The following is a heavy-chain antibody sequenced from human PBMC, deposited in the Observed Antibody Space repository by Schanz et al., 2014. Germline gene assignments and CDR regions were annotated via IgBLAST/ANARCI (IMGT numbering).Heavy chain of an antibody. J-gene: IGHJ4*02. V-gene: IGHV3-23*01. D-gene: IGHD3-10*01. CDR1: GFTFSTYA. CDR3: ARANYRRKINFDY. CDR2: ISGSGGST. Sequence: EVQLLDSGGGLVQPGGSLRLSCGASGFTFSTYAMSWVRQAPGKGLEWVSAISGSGGSTYYADSVKGRFTISRDNSKNTLYLQMNSLRAEDTAVYYCARANYRRKINFDYWGRGTLXTVSS.